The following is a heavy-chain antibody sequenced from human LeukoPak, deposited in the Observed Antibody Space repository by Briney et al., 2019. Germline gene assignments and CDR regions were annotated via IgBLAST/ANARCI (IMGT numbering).Heavy chain of an antibody. CDR2: IIPIFGTA. CDR3: ASSCRSGYYYYGMDV. Sequence: ASVKVSCKASGGTFSSYAISWVRQAPGQGLEWMGGIIPIFGTASYAQKFQGRVTITADKSTSTAYMELSSLRSEDTAVYYCASSCRSGYYYYGMDVWGKGTTVTVSS. J-gene: IGHJ6*04. D-gene: IGHD6-6*01. V-gene: IGHV1-69*06. CDR1: GGTFSSYA.